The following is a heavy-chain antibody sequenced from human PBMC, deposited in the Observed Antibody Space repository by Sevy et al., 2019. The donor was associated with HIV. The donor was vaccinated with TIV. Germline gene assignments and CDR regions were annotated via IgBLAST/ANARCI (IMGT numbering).Heavy chain of an antibody. CDR2: LSFGCGKI. CDR1: GFAFYDYS. CDR3: ARDGVTRPHDY. V-gene: IGHV3-23*01. Sequence: GGSLRLSCAASGFAFYDYSMSWIRQAPGKGLEWVATLSFGCGKINYADSVKGRFTISRDNSKNSFYLQMDNLRVEDTALYYCARDGVTRPHDYWGQGTRVTVSS. J-gene: IGHJ4*02. D-gene: IGHD3-3*01.